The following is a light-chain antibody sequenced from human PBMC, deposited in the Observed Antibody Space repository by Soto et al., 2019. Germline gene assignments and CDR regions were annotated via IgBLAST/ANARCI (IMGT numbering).Light chain of an antibody. V-gene: IGLV1-44*01. CDR2: SDN. CDR1: NSNIGTNT. Sequence: QSVLTQAPSASETPGQRVTISCSGSNSNIGTNTVNWYQQVPGTAPKLLIYSDNQRPSGVPDRFSGSKSGTSASLAISGLQSEDEADYYCAAWDDSLNGYVFGTGTKGHR. CDR3: AAWDDSLNGYV. J-gene: IGLJ1*01.